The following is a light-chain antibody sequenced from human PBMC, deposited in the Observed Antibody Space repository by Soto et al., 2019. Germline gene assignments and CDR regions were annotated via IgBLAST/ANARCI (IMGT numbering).Light chain of an antibody. V-gene: IGKV3-20*01. CDR1: QRVSSKN. Sequence: EIVLTQSPDTLSLSPGEGATLSCRASQRVSSKNLAWYQQRPGQAPRLLIYDASKRATGIPDRFSGSGSATDFTPTITSLEPEDFAVYYCQQYDTSPRTFGQGTKVETK. CDR3: QQYDTSPRT. CDR2: DAS. J-gene: IGKJ1*01.